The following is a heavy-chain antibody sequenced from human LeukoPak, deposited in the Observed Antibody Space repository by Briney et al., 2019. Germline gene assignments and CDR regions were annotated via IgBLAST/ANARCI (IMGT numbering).Heavy chain of an antibody. Sequence: SGTLSLTCSVSGYSISSGYYWGWIRQPPGKGLEWIGSIYHSGSTYYNPSLKSRVTISVDTSKNQFSLKLSSVTAADTAVYYCARDPPYNYYDSSGYISGSDYWGQGTLVTVSS. CDR2: IYHSGST. CDR3: ARDPPYNYYDSSGYISGSDY. J-gene: IGHJ4*02. V-gene: IGHV4-38-2*02. CDR1: GYSISSGYY. D-gene: IGHD3-22*01.